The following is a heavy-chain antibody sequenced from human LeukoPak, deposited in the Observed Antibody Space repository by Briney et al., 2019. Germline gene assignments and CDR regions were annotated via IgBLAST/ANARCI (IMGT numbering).Heavy chain of an antibody. CDR3: ARSPAGDAWPPAYYMDV. Sequence: GRSLKLSCEASGFTFSNYGMHWVRQAPGKGLQWVAVVWYDGGNKYYAKSVTGRFTVSRDNSKNTLYLQMNSLRDDDTAVYFCARSPAGDAWPPAYYMDVWGKGTTVTVSS. V-gene: IGHV3-33*01. J-gene: IGHJ6*03. D-gene: IGHD3-10*01. CDR1: GFTFSNYG. CDR2: VWYDGGNK.